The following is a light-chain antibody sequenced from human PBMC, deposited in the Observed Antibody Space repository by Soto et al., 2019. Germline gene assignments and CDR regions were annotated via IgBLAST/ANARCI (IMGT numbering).Light chain of an antibody. CDR2: GAS. Sequence: EIVMTQSPATLSVSPGERATLSCRASQSVNSNLAWYQQKPGQAPRLLISGASTRATGITARFSGSVSETEFTLTISSLQSEDLAVYYCQQYNNWWTFGQGTKVEIK. CDR3: QQYNNWWT. V-gene: IGKV3-15*01. J-gene: IGKJ1*01. CDR1: QSVNSN.